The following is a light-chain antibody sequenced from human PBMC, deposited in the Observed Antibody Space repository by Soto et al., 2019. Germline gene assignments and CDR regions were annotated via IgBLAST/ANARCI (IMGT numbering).Light chain of an antibody. J-gene: IGKJ5*01. Sequence: DVVMTHTPLSLSFAPLQPSSISCKSSHSRLHITGDTFLFWYLQKPGQSPQLLIYEVYTRVSGVPDRLSGSGSGTDFTLEISRVETDDVGIYYCMQSTQLPPTFGQGTRLEIK. CDR3: MQSTQLPPT. V-gene: IGKV2D-29*02. CDR2: EVY. CDR1: HSRLHITGDTF.